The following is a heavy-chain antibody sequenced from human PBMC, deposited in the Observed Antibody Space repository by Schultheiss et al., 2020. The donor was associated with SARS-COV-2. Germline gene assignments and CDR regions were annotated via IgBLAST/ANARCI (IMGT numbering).Heavy chain of an antibody. J-gene: IGHJ4*02. V-gene: IGHV3-11*05. CDR2: ISSSGSYT. CDR1: GFTFSSYA. Sequence: SLKISCAASGFTFSSYAMSWVRQAPGKGLEWVSHISSSGSYTKSADTAKDRFTLSRDNAKNSTYLQMDSLRVEDTAVYYCAKGSTGYSYGMNWGQGTLVTVSS. D-gene: IGHD5-18*01. CDR3: AKGSTGYSYGMN.